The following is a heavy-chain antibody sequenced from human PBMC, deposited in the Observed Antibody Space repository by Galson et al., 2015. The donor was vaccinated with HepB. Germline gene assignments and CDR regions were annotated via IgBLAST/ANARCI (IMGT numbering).Heavy chain of an antibody. Sequence: SVKVSCKASGYTFTSYGISWVRQAPGQGLEWMGWINTNTGNPTYAQGFTGRFVFSLDTSVSTAYLQISSLKAEDTAVYYCARDPGIAVAGDDYWGQGTLVTVSS. CDR3: ARDPGIAVAGDDY. J-gene: IGHJ4*02. D-gene: IGHD6-19*01. V-gene: IGHV7-4-1*02. CDR2: INTNTGNP. CDR1: GYTFTSYG.